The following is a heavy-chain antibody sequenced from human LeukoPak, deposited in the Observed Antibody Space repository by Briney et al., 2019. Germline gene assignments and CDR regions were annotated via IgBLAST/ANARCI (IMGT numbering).Heavy chain of an antibody. V-gene: IGHV1-18*01. CDR2: ISAYNGNT. Sequence: ASVKVSCKASGYTFTSYGISWVRQAPGQGLEWMGWISAYNGNTNYAQKLQGRVTMTTDTSTSTAYMELRSLRSDDTAVYYCAKAPGTLADPYYFDYWGQGALVTVSS. J-gene: IGHJ4*02. D-gene: IGHD3-10*01. CDR1: GYTFTSYG. CDR3: AKAPGTLADPYYFDY.